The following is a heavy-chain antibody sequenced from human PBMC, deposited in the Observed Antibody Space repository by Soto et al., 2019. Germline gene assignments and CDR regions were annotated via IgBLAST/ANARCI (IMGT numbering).Heavy chain of an antibody. CDR3: ARAMRDLRRTHGHDAFYI. V-gene: IGHV1-18*01. J-gene: IGHJ3*02. CDR2: ISAYNGNT. Sequence: ASVKVSCKASGYTFTSYGISWVRQAPGQGLEWMGWISAYNGNTNYAQKLQGRVTMTTDTSTSTAYMELRSLRSDDTAVYYCARAMRDLRRTHGHDAFYIWGQGTMVTVSS. CDR1: GYTFTSYG.